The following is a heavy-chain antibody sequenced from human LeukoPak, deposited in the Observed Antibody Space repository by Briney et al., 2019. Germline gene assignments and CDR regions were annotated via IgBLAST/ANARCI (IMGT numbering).Heavy chain of an antibody. D-gene: IGHD3-22*01. V-gene: IGHV4-59*01. CDR2: IYYSGST. Sequence: SETLSLTCTVSGGSISSYYWSWIRQPPGKGLEWIGYIYYSGSTNYNLSLKSRVTISVDTSKNQFSLKLSSVTAADTAVYYCAREGGSYDSSGYVDYWGQGTLVTVSS. CDR1: GGSISSYY. CDR3: AREGGSYDSSGYVDY. J-gene: IGHJ4*02.